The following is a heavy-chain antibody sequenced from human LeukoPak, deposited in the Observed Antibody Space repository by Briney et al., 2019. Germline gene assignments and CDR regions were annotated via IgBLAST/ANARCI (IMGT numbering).Heavy chain of an antibody. Sequence: GASVKVSCKASGYTFTSYYMHWVRHAPGQGLEWMGIINPSGGSTSYAQKFQGRVTMTRDTSTSTVYMELSSLRSEDTAVYYCAREGYYYDSSGLGLDYWGQGTLVTVSS. CDR2: INPSGGST. CDR3: AREGYYYDSSGLGLDY. D-gene: IGHD3-22*01. V-gene: IGHV1-46*01. J-gene: IGHJ4*02. CDR1: GYTFTSYY.